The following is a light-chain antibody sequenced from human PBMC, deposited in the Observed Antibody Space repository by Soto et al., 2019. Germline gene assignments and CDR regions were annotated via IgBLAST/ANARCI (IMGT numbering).Light chain of an antibody. Sequence: QSVLTQPASVSGSPGQSITISCPGTSSDVGSYNYVSWYQQYPGKAPKVVIYDVDIRPSGVSHRFSGSKSGNTASLTISGLQAEDEADYYCSSYTSSSTRVFGTGTKVT. CDR2: DVD. V-gene: IGLV2-14*03. CDR1: SSDVGSYNY. J-gene: IGLJ1*01. CDR3: SSYTSSSTRV.